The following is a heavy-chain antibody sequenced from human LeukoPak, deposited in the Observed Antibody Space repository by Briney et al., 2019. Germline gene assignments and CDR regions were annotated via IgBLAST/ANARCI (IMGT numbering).Heavy chain of an antibody. D-gene: IGHD6-19*01. CDR3: ASYSSGWHFDY. V-gene: IGHV4-59*11. Sequence: SETLSLTCTVSGGSISSHYWSWIRQAPGKGLEWIGYIYYSGSTNYNPSLKSRVTISVDTSKNQFSLKLSSVTAADTAVYYCASYSSGWHFDYWGQGTLVTVSS. J-gene: IGHJ4*02. CDR1: GGSISSHY. CDR2: IYYSGST.